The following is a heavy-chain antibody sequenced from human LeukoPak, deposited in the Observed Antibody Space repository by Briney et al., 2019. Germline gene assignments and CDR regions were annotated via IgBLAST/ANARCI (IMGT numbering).Heavy chain of an antibody. V-gene: IGHV1-2*06. Sequence: ASVKVSCKASGYTFTGYYTHWVRQAPGQGLEWMGRINPNSGGTNYAQKFQGRVTMTRDTPISTAYMELSRLRSDDTAVYYCARGWRPTIAVAGLFDYWGQGTLVTVSS. CDR3: ARGWRPTIAVAGLFDY. CDR1: GYTFTGYY. D-gene: IGHD6-19*01. J-gene: IGHJ4*02. CDR2: INPNSGGT.